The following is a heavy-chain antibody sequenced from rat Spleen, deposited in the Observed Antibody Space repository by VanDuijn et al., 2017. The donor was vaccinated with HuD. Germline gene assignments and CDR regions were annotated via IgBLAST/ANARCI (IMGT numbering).Heavy chain of an antibody. CDR2: ISSGGNT. CDR1: GFSLTSYT. CDR3: TGNWEY. J-gene: IGHJ2*01. V-gene: IGHV2-6*01. D-gene: IGHD5-1*01. Sequence: QVQLKESGPGLVQPSQTLSLTCTVSGFSLTSYTVSWVRQPPGKGLEWIAAISSGGNTYYNSALKSRLSISRDTSKNQVFLKMSSLQTDDTGTYYCTGNWEYWGQGVMVTVSS.